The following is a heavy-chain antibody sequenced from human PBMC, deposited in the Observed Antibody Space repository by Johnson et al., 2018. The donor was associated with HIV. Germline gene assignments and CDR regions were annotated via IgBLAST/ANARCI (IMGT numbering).Heavy chain of an antibody. Sequence: QVQLLESGGGVVQPGRSLRLSCAASGFTFSSYAMHWVRQAPGKGLEWVAIISYDGNNKYYADSVKGRFTISRYNSKNTLYLQMIGLRAEDTAMYFCARQTLRAFDIWGQGTMVTVSS. CDR1: GFTFSSYA. D-gene: IGHD3-10*01. CDR2: ISYDGNNK. V-gene: IGHV3-30-3*01. J-gene: IGHJ3*02. CDR3: ARQTLRAFDI.